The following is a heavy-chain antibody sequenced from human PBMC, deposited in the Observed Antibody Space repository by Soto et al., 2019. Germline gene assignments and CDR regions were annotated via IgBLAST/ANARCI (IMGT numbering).Heavy chain of an antibody. CDR3: ARAETTNPFDY. J-gene: IGHJ4*02. Sequence: GGSLRLSCAASGFTFSSYAMHWFRQAPGKGLEWVAVISYDGSNKYYADSVKGRFTISRDNSKNTLYLQMNSLRAEDTAVYYCARAETTNPFDYWGQGTLVTVSS. V-gene: IGHV3-30-3*01. D-gene: IGHD4-17*01. CDR2: ISYDGSNK. CDR1: GFTFSSYA.